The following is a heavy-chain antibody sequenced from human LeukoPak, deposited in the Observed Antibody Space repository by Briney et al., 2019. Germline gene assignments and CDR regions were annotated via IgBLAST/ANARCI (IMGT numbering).Heavy chain of an antibody. Sequence: PSETLSLTCAVYGASFSGYYWSWIRPPPGKGLEWIGEINHSGSTNYNVSLESRVTMSVDTSKNQFTLKLNSVTAADTAVYYCAKVYSSSSRDAFDVWGPGTMVTVSS. CDR2: INHSGST. V-gene: IGHV4-34*01. CDR3: AKVYSSSSRDAFDV. D-gene: IGHD6-6*01. CDR1: GASFSGYY. J-gene: IGHJ3*01.